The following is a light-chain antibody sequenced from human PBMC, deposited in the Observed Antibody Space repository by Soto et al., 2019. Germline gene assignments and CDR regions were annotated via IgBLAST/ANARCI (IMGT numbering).Light chain of an antibody. J-gene: IGKJ3*01. CDR2: AAS. CDR1: ESIASY. V-gene: IGKV1-39*01. Sequence: DVQMTQSPSSLSASVGDRVTITCRASESIASYLQWYQQKPGQAPKLLIYAASDLHTGVPSRFSGSGSRTDFTLTISSLRPENVADYYSHQTETRLNIVDPGTKV. CDR3: HQTETRLNI.